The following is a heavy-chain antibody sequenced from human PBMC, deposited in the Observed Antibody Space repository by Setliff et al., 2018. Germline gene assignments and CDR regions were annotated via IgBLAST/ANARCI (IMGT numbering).Heavy chain of an antibody. CDR1: GYTFISYG. D-gene: IGHD2-15*01. Sequence: GASVKVSCKASGYTFISYGISWVRQAPGQGPEWMGWISAYNGNTKFVQKFQGRVAMTTDTSTSTAFMELRSLRPDDTAFYYCGRVDAELILGNYIDYWGQGTLVTVSS. J-gene: IGHJ4*02. CDR3: GRVDAELILGNYIDY. V-gene: IGHV1-18*01. CDR2: ISAYNGNT.